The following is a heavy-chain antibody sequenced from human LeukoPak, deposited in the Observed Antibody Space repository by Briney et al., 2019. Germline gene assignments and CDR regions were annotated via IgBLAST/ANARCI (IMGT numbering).Heavy chain of an antibody. V-gene: IGHV4-59*01. CDR1: GGSINSYY. Sequence: SETLSLTCSVSGGSINSYYWSWIRQPPGKGLEWIGYIYYGGSTNYNPSLQSRVTMSVDTSKNQFSLNLSSATAADTAVYYCARGSYGDYVSSDYWGQGTLVTVSS. CDR2: IYYGGST. D-gene: IGHD4-17*01. CDR3: ARGSYGDYVSSDY. J-gene: IGHJ4*02.